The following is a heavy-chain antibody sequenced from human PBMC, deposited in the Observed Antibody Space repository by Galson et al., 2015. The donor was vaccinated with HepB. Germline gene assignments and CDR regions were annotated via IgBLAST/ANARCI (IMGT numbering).Heavy chain of an antibody. CDR3: AKYQVGALLFDI. CDR1: GFTFSSYG. Sequence: SLRLSCAASGFTFSSYGMHWVRQAPGKGLEWVAIILYDGSEKYYADSVKGRFTISRDNSNNTVYLQMNSLRAEDTAVYYCAKYQVGALLFDIWGQGTMVTVSS. D-gene: IGHD1-26*01. J-gene: IGHJ3*02. V-gene: IGHV3-30*18. CDR2: ILYDGSEK.